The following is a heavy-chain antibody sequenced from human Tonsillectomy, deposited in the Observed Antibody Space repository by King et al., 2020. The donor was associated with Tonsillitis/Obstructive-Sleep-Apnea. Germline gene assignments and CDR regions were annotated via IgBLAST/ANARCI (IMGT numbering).Heavy chain of an antibody. Sequence: QLVQSGGGLVKPGGSLRLSCAASGFTFSSYSMNWVRQAPGKGLEWVSSISSSSSYIYYADSVKGRFTISRDNAKNSLYLQMNSLRAEDTAVYYCASREKGYCTNGVCYNDAFDIWGQGTMVTVSS. CDR2: ISSSSSYI. CDR3: ASREKGYCTNGVCYNDAFDI. J-gene: IGHJ3*02. V-gene: IGHV3-21*01. D-gene: IGHD2-8*01. CDR1: GFTFSSYS.